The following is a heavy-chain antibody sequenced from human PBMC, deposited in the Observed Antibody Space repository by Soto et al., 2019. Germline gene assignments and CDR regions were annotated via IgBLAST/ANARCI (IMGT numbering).Heavy chain of an antibody. CDR2: ISYDGSNK. V-gene: IGHV3-30*18. Sequence: PGGSLRLSCAASGFTFSSYGMHWVRQAPGKGLEWVAVISYDGSNKYYADSVKGRFTISRDNSKNTLYLQMNSLRAEDTAVYYCAKCHPGDSYGFDDFDIWGQGTMVTVSS. CDR1: GFTFSSYG. D-gene: IGHD5-18*01. CDR3: AKCHPGDSYGFDDFDI. J-gene: IGHJ3*02.